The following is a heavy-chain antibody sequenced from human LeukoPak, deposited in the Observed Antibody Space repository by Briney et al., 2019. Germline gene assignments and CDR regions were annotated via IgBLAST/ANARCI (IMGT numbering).Heavy chain of an antibody. Sequence: PSETLSLTCTVSGGSISSSSYYWGWLRQPPGKGLEWIGSIYYSGSTYYNPSLKSRVTISVDTSKNQFSLKLSSVTAADTAVYYCARRLELLWFGEHWGYYFDYWGQGTLVTVSS. CDR2: IYYSGST. J-gene: IGHJ4*02. V-gene: IGHV4-39*01. D-gene: IGHD3-10*01. CDR1: GGSISSSSYY. CDR3: ARRLELLWFGEHWGYYFDY.